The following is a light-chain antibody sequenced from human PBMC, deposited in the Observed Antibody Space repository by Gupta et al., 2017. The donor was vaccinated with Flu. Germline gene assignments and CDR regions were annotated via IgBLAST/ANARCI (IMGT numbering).Light chain of an antibody. CDR2: DAS. CDR3: QQRSNWLT. Sequence: EIVLTQSPATLSLSPGERATLSCRASQSVSSYLAWYQQKPGQAPRLLIYDASNRANGIPDRFSGSGSGTDFTLTSSRLETEDFAVYYCQQRSNWLTFGGGTKVEIK. CDR1: QSVSSY. V-gene: IGKV3-11*01. J-gene: IGKJ4*01.